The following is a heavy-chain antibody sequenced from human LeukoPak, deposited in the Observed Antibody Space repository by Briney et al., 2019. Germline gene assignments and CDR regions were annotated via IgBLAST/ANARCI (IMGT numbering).Heavy chain of an antibody. D-gene: IGHD2-15*01. J-gene: IGHJ4*02. CDR2: ISYDGSNK. V-gene: IGHV3-30*18. CDR1: GFTFSSYG. CDR3: AKLSWWLGYCSGGSCYSKDY. Sequence: GRSLRLSCAASGFTFSSYGMHWVRQAPGKGLEWVAVISYDGSNKYYADSVKGRFTISRDNSKNTLYLQMNSLRAEDTAVYYCAKLSWWLGYCSGGSCYSKDYWGQGTLVTVSS.